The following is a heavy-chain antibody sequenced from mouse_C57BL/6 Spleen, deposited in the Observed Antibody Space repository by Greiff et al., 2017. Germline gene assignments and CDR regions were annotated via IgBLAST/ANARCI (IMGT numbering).Heavy chain of an antibody. CDR2: INPSSGYT. D-gene: IGHD2-5*01. Sequence: QVQLQQSGAELARPGASVKMSCKASGYTFTSYTMHWVKQRPGQGLEWIGYINPSSGYTKYNQKFKDKATLTADKSSSTAYMQLSSLTSEDSAVYYCAREGGSNYSYYAMDYWGQGTSVTVSS. CDR1: GYTFTSYT. CDR3: AREGGSNYSYYAMDY. V-gene: IGHV1-4*01. J-gene: IGHJ4*01.